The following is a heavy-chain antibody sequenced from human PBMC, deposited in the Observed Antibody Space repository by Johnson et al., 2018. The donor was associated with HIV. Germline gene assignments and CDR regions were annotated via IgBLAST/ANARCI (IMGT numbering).Heavy chain of an antibody. J-gene: IGHJ3*02. CDR2: IRFDETIK. CDR1: GFTFSSYG. D-gene: IGHD3-22*01. V-gene: IGHV3-30*02. CDR3: AKDTGAYYYDSSGYWDAFDI. Sequence: MQLVESGGGVVQPGGSLRLSCAASGFTFSSYGMHWVRQAPGKGLEWVAFIRFDETIKYYGDSVKGRFTISRANSKNTLYLQMNSLRDEDTAVYYCAKDTGAYYYDSSGYWDAFDIWGQGTMVTVSS.